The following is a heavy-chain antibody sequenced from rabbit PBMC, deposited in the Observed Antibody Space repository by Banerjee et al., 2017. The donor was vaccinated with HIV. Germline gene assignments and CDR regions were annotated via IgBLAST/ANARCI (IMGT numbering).Heavy chain of an antibody. V-gene: IGHV1S47*01. D-gene: IGHD7-1*01. J-gene: IGHJ4*01. CDR3: ARDLAAVTGWNFGL. Sequence: QEQLVESGGGLVQPGGSLKLSCKASGFDFNVYGVSWVRQAPGKGLEWIGYIDPVFDTTAYASWVNGRFTISSHNAQKTVFLQMTSLTAADTATYFCARDLAAVTGWNFGLWGPGTLVTVS. CDR2: IDPVFDTT. CDR1: GFDFNVYG.